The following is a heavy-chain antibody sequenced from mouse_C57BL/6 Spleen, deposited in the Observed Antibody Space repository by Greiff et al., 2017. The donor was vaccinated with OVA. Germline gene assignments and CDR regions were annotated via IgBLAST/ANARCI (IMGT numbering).Heavy chain of an antibody. V-gene: IGHV5-4*01. CDR1: GFTFSSYA. Sequence: EVMLVESGGGLVKPGGSLKLSCAASGFTFSSYAMSWVRQTPEKRLEWVATISDGGSYTYYPDNVKGRFTISRDNAKNNLYLQMSHLKSEDTAMYYCAREDSSGYFGAMDYWGQGTSVTVSS. J-gene: IGHJ4*01. CDR3: AREDSSGYFGAMDY. D-gene: IGHD3-2*02. CDR2: ISDGGSYT.